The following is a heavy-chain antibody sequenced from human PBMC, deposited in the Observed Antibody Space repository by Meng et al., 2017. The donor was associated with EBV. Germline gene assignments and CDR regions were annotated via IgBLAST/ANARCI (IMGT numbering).Heavy chain of an antibody. J-gene: IGHJ5*02. D-gene: IGHD1-26*01. Sequence: QVQLQQWGAGLLKPSXXXXLXXXVYXGSFSGYYWSWIRQPPGKGLEWIGEINHSGSTNYNPSLKSRVTISVDASKNQFSLKLSSVTAADTAVYYCARGGGNRGGIVGATYRLNWFDPWGQGTLVTVS. V-gene: IGHV4-34*01. CDR3: ARGGGNRGGIVGATYRLNWFDP. CDR1: XGSFSGYY. CDR2: INHSGST.